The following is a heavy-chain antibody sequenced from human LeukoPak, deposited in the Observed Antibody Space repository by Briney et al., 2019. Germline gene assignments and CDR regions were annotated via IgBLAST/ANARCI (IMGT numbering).Heavy chain of an antibody. CDR2: IYYSGST. D-gene: IGHD2-15*01. CDR3: AREVGYCSGGSCYSYFDY. J-gene: IGHJ4*02. Sequence: EASETLSLTCAVYGGSFSGYYWSWIRQPPGKGLEWIGYIYYSGSTNYNASLTNRVTISVDTSKNQFSLKLSSVTAADTAVYYCAREVGYCSGGSCYSYFDYWGQGTLVTVSS. V-gene: IGHV4-59*01. CDR1: GGSFSGYY.